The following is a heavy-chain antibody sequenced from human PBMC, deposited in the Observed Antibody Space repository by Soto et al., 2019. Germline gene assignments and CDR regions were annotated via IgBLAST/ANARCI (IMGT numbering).Heavy chain of an antibody. D-gene: IGHD1-26*01. CDR2: INPHGGST. CDR1: GETWTRYY. CDR3: ARSSGGNFGIIIEGTNWFAP. Sequence: GGSLKGSCKAPGETWTRYYINGVGQSGRRGREGMGVINPHGGSTAYAQKFKGRVTLTRDTSASTVYMEVSSLTSEDTAMYYCARSSGGNFGIIIEGTNWFAPWGQGTLVTVSS. J-gene: IGHJ5*02. V-gene: IGHV1-46*01.